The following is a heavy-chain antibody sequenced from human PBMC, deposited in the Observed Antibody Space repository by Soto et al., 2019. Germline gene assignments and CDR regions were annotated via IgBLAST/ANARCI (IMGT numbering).Heavy chain of an antibody. CDR1: GGSISSSSYY. Sequence: PSETLSLTCTVSGGSISSSSYYWGWIRQPPGKGLEWIGSIYHSGRTYYNPSLKSRVTMSVDTSKNQFSLKLSSVTATDTAVYYCARDRGYVILSGSLPHYYGMYVWGQGTTVPVSS. V-gene: IGHV4-39*02. D-gene: IGHD3-9*01. J-gene: IGHJ6*02. CDR3: ARDRGYVILSGSLPHYYGMYV. CDR2: IYHSGRT.